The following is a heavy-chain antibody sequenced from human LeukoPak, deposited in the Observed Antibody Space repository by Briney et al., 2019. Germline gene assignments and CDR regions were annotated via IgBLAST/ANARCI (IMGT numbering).Heavy chain of an antibody. J-gene: IGHJ4*02. CDR1: GYTVNSYG. Sequence: ASVKVSCKASGYTVNSYGISWVRQAPGQGLEWMGWISAYNGNTNYAQKLQGRVTMTTDTSTSTAYMELRSLRSDDTAVYYCARVQLRIAVAGRLDYWGQGTLVTVSS. CDR3: ARVQLRIAVAGRLDY. V-gene: IGHV1-18*01. D-gene: IGHD6-19*01. CDR2: ISAYNGNT.